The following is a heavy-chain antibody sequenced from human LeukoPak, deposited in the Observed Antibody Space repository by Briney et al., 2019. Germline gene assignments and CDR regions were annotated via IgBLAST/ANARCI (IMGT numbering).Heavy chain of an antibody. CDR3: ATTGYYDFWSGYSNYYFDY. CDR1: GGSISSSSYY. V-gene: IGHV4-39*01. CDR2: LYYSGSP. Sequence: PSETLSLTCTVSGGSISSSSYYWGWIRQPPGKGLEWIGSLYYSGSPYYNPSLKSRVTISVHTSKNQFSLKLSSVTAADTAVYYCATTGYYDFWSGYSNYYFDYWGQGTLVTVSS. J-gene: IGHJ4*02. D-gene: IGHD3-3*01.